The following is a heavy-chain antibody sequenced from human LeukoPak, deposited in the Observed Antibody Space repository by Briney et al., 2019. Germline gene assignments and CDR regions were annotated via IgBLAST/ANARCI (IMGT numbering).Heavy chain of an antibody. J-gene: IGHJ6*04. Sequence: GGSLRLSCAASGFTFSSYGMHWVRQAPGKGLEWVAFIRYDGSNKYYADSVKGRFTISRDNSKNTLYLQMNSLRAEDTAVYYCAKGQKYYDFWSGPEDVWGKGTTVTVSS. V-gene: IGHV3-30*02. CDR1: GFTFSSYG. D-gene: IGHD3-3*01. CDR2: IRYDGSNK. CDR3: AKGQKYYDFWSGPEDV.